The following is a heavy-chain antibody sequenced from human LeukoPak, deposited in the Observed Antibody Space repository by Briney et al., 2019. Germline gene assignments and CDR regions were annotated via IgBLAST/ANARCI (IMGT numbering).Heavy chain of an antibody. CDR2: ISGSGGST. CDR3: AKIAVAGKLYYYYGMDV. J-gene: IGHJ6*02. Sequence: PGGSLRLSCAASGFTFSSYAMCWVRQAPGKGLEWVSAISGSGGSTYYADSVKGRFTISRDNSKDTLYLQMNSLRAEDTAVYYCAKIAVAGKLYYYYGMDVWGQGTTVTVSS. CDR1: GFTFSSYA. V-gene: IGHV3-23*01. D-gene: IGHD6-19*01.